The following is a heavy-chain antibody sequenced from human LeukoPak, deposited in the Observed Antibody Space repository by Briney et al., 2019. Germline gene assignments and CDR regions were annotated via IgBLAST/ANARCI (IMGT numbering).Heavy chain of an antibody. V-gene: IGHV1-18*01. J-gene: IGHJ3*02. CDR2: ISAYNGNT. CDR1: GYTFTSYG. D-gene: IGHD3-22*01. CDR3: ARDRTSSLYYDSTKGAFDI. Sequence: GASVKVSCKASGYTFTSYGISWVRQAPGQGLEWMGWISAYNGNTNYAQKLQGRVTMATDTSTSTAYMELSSLRSEDTAVYYCARDRTSSLYYDSTKGAFDIWGQGTMVTVSS.